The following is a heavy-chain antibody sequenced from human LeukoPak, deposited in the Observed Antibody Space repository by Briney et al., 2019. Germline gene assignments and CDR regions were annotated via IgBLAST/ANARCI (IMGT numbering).Heavy chain of an antibody. CDR1: GFTFSSYW. CDR3: ARVRTWAAVPGPFDY. D-gene: IGHD6-19*01. J-gene: IGHJ4*02. CDR2: IKQDGSET. Sequence: PGGSLRLSCAASGFTFSSYWMTWVRQAPGKGLEWVANIKQDGSETYYVDSVKGRSTISRDNAKNSLYLQMNSLRAGDTAVYYCARVRTWAAVPGPFDYWGQGTLVTVSS. V-gene: IGHV3-7*01.